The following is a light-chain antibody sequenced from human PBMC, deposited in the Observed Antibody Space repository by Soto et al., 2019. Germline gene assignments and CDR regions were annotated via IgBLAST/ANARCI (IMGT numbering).Light chain of an antibody. Sequence: IPMTQSPSSLSASVGDRVTITCRASQDISNYLAWYQQKPGKVPKLLIHAASLLQSGVPSRFSGSGSGTDFTLTISSLQPEDVATYYCQKYNSAPQTFGQGTKVEIK. CDR3: QKYNSAPQT. V-gene: IGKV1-27*01. CDR1: QDISNY. CDR2: AAS. J-gene: IGKJ1*01.